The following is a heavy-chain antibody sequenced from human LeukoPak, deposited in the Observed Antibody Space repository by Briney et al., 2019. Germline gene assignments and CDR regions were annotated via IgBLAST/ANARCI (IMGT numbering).Heavy chain of an antibody. D-gene: IGHD3-22*01. V-gene: IGHV3-66*02. J-gene: IGHJ4*02. Sequence: GGSLRLSCAASGFTVSSSYMSWVRQAPGKGLEWVSVIYSGGSTYYADSVKGRFTISRDNSKNTLYLQMNSLRAEDTAVYYCAASITMIVTTFDYWGQGTLVTVSS. CDR3: AASITMIVTTFDY. CDR1: GFTVSSSY. CDR2: IYSGGST.